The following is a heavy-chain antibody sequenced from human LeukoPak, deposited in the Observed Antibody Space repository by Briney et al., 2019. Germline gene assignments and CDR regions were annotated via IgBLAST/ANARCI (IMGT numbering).Heavy chain of an antibody. CDR2: ITASSTAI. D-gene: IGHD3-9*01. V-gene: IGHV3-21*01. CDR1: GFTFSNFG. CDR3: ARTYYDILTGYNPYFDY. Sequence: PGGSLRLSCAASGFTFSNFGMAWVRQAPGKGLEWVSSITASSTAIYSTDSVKGRFTISRDNAKNFLYLQMNSLRAEDTAVYYCARTYYDILTGYNPYFDYWGQGILVTVSS. J-gene: IGHJ4*02.